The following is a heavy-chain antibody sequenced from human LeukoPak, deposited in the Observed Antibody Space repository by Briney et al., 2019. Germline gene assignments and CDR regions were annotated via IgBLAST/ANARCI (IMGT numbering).Heavy chain of an antibody. V-gene: IGHV3-13*01. J-gene: IGHJ4*02. CDR1: GFTFSSYD. CDR3: ARSHLYYGSGIDY. CDR2: VGTAGDT. D-gene: IGHD3-10*01. Sequence: GGSLRLSCAASGFTFSSYDMHWVRQAKGKGLEWVSAVGTAGDTYYPGSVKGRFTISRENAKNSLFLQMNSLRAGDTAVYYCARSHLYYGSGIDYWGQGTLVTVSS.